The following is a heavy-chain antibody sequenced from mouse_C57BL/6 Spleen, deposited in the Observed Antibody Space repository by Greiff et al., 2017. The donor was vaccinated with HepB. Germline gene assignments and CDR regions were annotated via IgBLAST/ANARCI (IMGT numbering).Heavy chain of an antibody. CDR3: ERKGGNYGAMDY. D-gene: IGHD2-1*01. J-gene: IGHJ4*01. Sequence: VQLQQPGAELVMPGASVKLSCKASGYTFTSYWMHWVKQRPGQGLEWIGEIDPSDSYTNYNQKFKGKSTLTVDKSSSTAYMQLSSLTSEDSAVYYCERKGGNYGAMDYWGQGTSVTVSS. V-gene: IGHV1-69*01. CDR1: GYTFTSYW. CDR2: IDPSDSYT.